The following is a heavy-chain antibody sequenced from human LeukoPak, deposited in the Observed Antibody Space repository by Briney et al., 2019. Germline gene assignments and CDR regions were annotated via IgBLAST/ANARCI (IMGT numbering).Heavy chain of an antibody. CDR1: GFTFSNAW. CDR3: TTVVSSGFGVYYFDY. Sequence: GGSLRLSCAASGFTFSNAWMSWVRQAPGKGLEWVGRIKSKTDGGTTDYAAPVKGRFTISRDDSKNTLYLQMNSLKTEDTAVYYCTTVVSSGFGVYYFDYWGQGTLVTVSS. D-gene: IGHD3-10*01. V-gene: IGHV3-15*01. CDR2: IKSKTDGGTT. J-gene: IGHJ4*02.